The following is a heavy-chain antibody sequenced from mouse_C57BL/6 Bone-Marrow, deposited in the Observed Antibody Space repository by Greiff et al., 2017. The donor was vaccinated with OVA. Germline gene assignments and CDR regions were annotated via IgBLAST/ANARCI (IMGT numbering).Heavy chain of an antibody. J-gene: IGHJ4*01. Sequence: EVQLQQSGPELVKPGASVKISCKASGYSFTGYYMNWVKQSPEKSLEWIGEINPSTGGTTYNQKFKAKATLTVDKSSSTAYMQLKSLTSEDSAVYYCARLAYYDGLRGDAMDYWGQGTSVTVSS. CDR3: ARLAYYDGLRGDAMDY. V-gene: IGHV1-42*01. D-gene: IGHD2-3*01. CDR2: INPSTGGT. CDR1: GYSFTGYY.